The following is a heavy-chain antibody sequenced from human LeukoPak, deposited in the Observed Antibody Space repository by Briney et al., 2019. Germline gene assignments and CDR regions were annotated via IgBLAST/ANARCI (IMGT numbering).Heavy chain of an antibody. CDR2: INHRGST. V-gene: IGHV4-34*01. CDR3: ARGLRQLVRSWHY. CDR1: GFTFYSYA. J-gene: IGHJ4*02. D-gene: IGHD6-6*01. Sequence: GSLRLSCAASGFTFYSYAMNWVRQPPGKGLEWIGEINHRGSTNYNPSLKSRVTISVDTSKNQFSLKLSSVTAADTAVYYCARGLRQLVRSWHYWGQGTLVTVSS.